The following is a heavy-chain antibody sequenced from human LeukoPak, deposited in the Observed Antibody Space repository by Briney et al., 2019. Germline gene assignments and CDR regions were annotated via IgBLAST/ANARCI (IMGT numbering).Heavy chain of an antibody. CDR1: GFTLSSYG. V-gene: IGHV3-33*01. Sequence: GGSLRLSCAASGFTLSSYGMHWGRQAPGKGLEWVAVMWFDGSNNYYADSVKGRFTISRDNSKNTLYLQMNSLRAEDTAVYYCARDYSSSWLRFFDYWGQGTLVTVSS. J-gene: IGHJ4*02. CDR2: MWFDGSNN. CDR3: ARDYSSSWLRFFDY. D-gene: IGHD6-6*01.